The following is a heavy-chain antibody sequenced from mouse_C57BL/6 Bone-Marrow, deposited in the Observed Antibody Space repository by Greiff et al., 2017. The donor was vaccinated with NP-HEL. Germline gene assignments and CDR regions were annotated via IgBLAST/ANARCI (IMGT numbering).Heavy chain of an antibody. CDR3: TPYGNPWFAY. J-gene: IGHJ3*01. CDR2: IDPENGDT. Sequence: DVQLVESGAELVRPGASVKLSCTASGFNIKDDYMHWVKQRPEQGLEWIGWIDPENGDTEYASKFQGKATITADTSSNTAYLQLSSLTSEDTAVYYCTPYGNPWFAYWGQGTLVTVSA. D-gene: IGHD2-1*01. CDR1: GFNIKDDY. V-gene: IGHV14-4*01.